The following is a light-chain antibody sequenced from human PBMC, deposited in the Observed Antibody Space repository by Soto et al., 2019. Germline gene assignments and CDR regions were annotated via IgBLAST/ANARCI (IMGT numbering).Light chain of an antibody. Sequence: EIVMTQSPASLSVSPGERATLSCRASQSVSSNLAWYQQKPGQAPRVLIYGASTRATGIPARFSGSGSGTEFTLTISSLQPEDFATYYCQQTKSFPMTFGQGTRLEIK. J-gene: IGKJ5*01. CDR3: QQTKSFPMT. V-gene: IGKV3-15*01. CDR1: QSVSSN. CDR2: GAS.